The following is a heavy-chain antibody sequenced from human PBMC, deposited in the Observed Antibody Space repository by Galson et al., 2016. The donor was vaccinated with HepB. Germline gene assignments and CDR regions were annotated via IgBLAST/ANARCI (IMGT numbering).Heavy chain of an antibody. CDR2: INPSAITT. V-gene: IGHV1-46*03. D-gene: IGHD4-17*01. J-gene: IGHJ4*02. Sequence: SGYIFSNYHLHWERQAPGQGLEWMGAINPSAITTNYAQKFQGRVTMTSDTATSTVYMELSRLRSDDTAVYYCARDRTVTTLLHYWCQGTLVTVSS. CDR3: ARDRTVTTLLHY. CDR1: GYIFSNYH.